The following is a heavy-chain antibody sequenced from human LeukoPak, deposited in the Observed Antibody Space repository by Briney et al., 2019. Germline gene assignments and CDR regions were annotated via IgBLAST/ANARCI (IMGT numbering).Heavy chain of an antibody. CDR2: ISAYNGNT. J-gene: IGHJ4*02. Sequence: ASVKVSYKASGYTFTSYGISWVRQAPGQGLEWMGWISAYNGNTNYAQKLQGRVTMTTDTSTSTAYMELRSLRSDDTAVYYCARMGGDCSITSCYGQSYYFDYWGQGTLVTVSS. D-gene: IGHD2-2*01. CDR3: ARMGGDCSITSCYGQSYYFDY. CDR1: GYTFTSYG. V-gene: IGHV1-18*01.